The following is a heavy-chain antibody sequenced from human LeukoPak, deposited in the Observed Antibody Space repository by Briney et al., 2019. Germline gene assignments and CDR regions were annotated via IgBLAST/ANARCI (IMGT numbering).Heavy chain of an antibody. Sequence: GGSLRLSCAASGFTFSSYDMHWVRQATGKGLEWVSAIGTAGDTYYPGSVKGRFTISRENAKNSSYLQMNSLRAGDTAVYYCVGVPTLLRMTAILPDIWGQGTMVTVSS. CDR3: VGVPTLLRMTAILPDI. CDR1: GFTFSSYD. D-gene: IGHD2-21*02. CDR2: IGTAGDT. V-gene: IGHV3-13*01. J-gene: IGHJ3*02.